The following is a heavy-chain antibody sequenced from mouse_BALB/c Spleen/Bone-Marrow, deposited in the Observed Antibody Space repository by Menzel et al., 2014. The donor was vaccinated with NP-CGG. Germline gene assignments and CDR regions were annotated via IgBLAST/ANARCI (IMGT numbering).Heavy chain of an antibody. Sequence: EVQLVESGGGSVQPGGSRELSCAASGFTFSSFGMHWVRQAPEKGLEWVAFISTGSTIIYYADTVKGRFTISRDNPNNTLFLQMTSLRSEDTAMYYCARSHFYGNFFDYWGQGTTLTVSS. CDR3: ARSHFYGNFFDY. D-gene: IGHD2-1*01. V-gene: IGHV5-17*02. J-gene: IGHJ2*01. CDR1: GFTFSSFG. CDR2: ISTGSTII.